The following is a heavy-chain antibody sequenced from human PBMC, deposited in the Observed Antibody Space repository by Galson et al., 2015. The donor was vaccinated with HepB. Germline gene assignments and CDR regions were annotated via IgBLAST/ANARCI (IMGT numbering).Heavy chain of an antibody. CDR3: AKSQRYEGYSYGYDAVYYYYGMDV. CDR2: ISYDGSNK. J-gene: IGHJ6*02. V-gene: IGHV3-30*18. Sequence: SLRLSCAASGFTFSSYGMHWVRQAPGKGLEWVAVISYDGSNKYYADSVKGRFTISRDNSKNTLYLQMNSLRAEDTAVYYCAKSQRYEGYSYGYDAVYYYYGMDVWGQGTTVTVSS. D-gene: IGHD5-18*01. CDR1: GFTFSSYG.